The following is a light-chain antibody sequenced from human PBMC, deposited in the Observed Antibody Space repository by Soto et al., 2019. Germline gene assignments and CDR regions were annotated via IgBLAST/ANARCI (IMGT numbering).Light chain of an antibody. Sequence: QSALTQPRSVSGSPGQSVTISCSGTNRDVGGYNSVAWYQQKPGAAPKLLLYGVTKRPSGVPDRFSGSKSGNMASLIISGRQAADEAGYYYCTDSGSCTNHVFGTGTKLTVL. CDR3: CTDSGSCTNHV. V-gene: IGLV2-11*01. CDR2: GVT. CDR1: NRDVGGYNS. J-gene: IGLJ1*01.